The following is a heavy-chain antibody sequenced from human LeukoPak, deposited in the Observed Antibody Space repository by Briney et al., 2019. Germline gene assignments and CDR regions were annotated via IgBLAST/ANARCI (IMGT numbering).Heavy chain of an antibody. CDR2: MNPNSGNT. D-gene: IGHD5-18*01. Sequence: ASVKVSCKASAYTFTSYDINWVRQATGQGLEWMGWMNPNSGNTGYAQKFQGRVTMTRNTSISTAYMELSSLRSEDTAVYYCARGRGYSHPYQDWFDPWGQGTLVTVSS. V-gene: IGHV1-8*01. CDR1: AYTFTSYD. J-gene: IGHJ5*02. CDR3: ARGRGYSHPYQDWFDP.